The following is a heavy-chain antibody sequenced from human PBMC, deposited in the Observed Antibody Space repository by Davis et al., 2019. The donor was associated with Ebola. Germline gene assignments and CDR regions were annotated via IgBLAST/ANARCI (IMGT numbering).Heavy chain of an antibody. Sequence: MPSETLSLTCTVSGGSISSSSYYWGWIRQPPGKGLEWIGSIYYSGSTYYNPSLKSRVTISVDTSKNQFSLKLSSVTAADTAVYYCARRGSGCSSTSCYSWFDPWGQGTLVTVSS. D-gene: IGHD2-2*01. CDR2: IYYSGST. J-gene: IGHJ5*02. CDR3: ARRGSGCSSTSCYSWFDP. CDR1: GGSISSSSYY. V-gene: IGHV4-39*01.